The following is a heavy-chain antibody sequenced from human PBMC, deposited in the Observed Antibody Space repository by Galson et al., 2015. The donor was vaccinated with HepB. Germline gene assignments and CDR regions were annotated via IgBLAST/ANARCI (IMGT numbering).Heavy chain of an antibody. V-gene: IGHV3-7*03. J-gene: IGHJ3*02. CDR3: VRGGTVTTRVAFDI. CDR1: GFTFSSHW. D-gene: IGHD4-17*01. Sequence: SLRLSCAVSGFTFSSHWMSWVRQAPGKGLEWVANIRKDGTEKYYADSVKGRFTISRDNTANSLSLQMNSLTADDTAVYYCVRGGTVTTRVAFDIWGQGTKVTVSS. CDR2: IRKDGTEK.